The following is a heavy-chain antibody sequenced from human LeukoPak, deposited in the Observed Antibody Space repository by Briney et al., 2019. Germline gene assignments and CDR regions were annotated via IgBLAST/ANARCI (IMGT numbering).Heavy chain of an antibody. J-gene: IGHJ4*02. CDR3: ANYGSGSYRPFDY. CDR1: GFTFSSYG. V-gene: IGHV3-30*18. CDR2: ISYDGSNK. D-gene: IGHD3-10*01. Sequence: GGSLRLSCAASGFTFSSYGMHWVRQAPGKGLEWVAVISYDGSNKYYADSVKGRFTISRDNPKNTLYLQMNSLRAEDTAVYYCANYGSGSYRPFDYWGQGTLVTVSS.